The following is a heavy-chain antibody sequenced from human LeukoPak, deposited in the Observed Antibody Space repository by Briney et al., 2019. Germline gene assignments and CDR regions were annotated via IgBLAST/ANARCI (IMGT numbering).Heavy chain of an antibody. J-gene: IGHJ5*02. V-gene: IGHV3-74*01. CDR3: LQYDAGST. CDR1: GFTFSSYW. CDR2: INTDGSST. D-gene: IGHD3-10*01. Sequence: GGSLRLSCAASGFTFSSYWMHWVRQAPGKGLVWVSRINTDGSSTSYADSVKGRFTISRDNAKSSLYLQMNSLSAEDTALYYCLQYDAGSTWGQGTLVIVSS.